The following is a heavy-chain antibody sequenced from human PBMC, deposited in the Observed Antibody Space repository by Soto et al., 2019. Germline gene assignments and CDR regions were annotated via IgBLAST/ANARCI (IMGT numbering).Heavy chain of an antibody. CDR2: IYYSGST. Sequence: SETLSLTCTVSGGSISSGGYYWSWIRQHPGKGLEWIGYIYYSGSTYYNPSLKSRVTISVDTSKNQFSLKLSSVTAADTAVYYCARVEGRRYCSGGSCYIFDYWGQGTLVTVSS. J-gene: IGHJ4*02. D-gene: IGHD2-15*01. CDR3: ARVEGRRYCSGGSCYIFDY. CDR1: GGSISSGGYY. V-gene: IGHV4-31*03.